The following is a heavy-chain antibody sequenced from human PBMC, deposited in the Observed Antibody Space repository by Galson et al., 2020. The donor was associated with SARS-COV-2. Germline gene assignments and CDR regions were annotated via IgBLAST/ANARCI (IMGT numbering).Heavy chain of an antibody. Sequence: SQTLSLTCAVYGGSFSSYHWSWIRQPPGKGLEWIGEINHSGSTNYNPSLKSRVTISVDTSKNQFSLKLTSVTAADTAVYYCARGGGIEATFYDSYYMDVWGKGTTVTVSS. V-gene: IGHV4-34*01. CDR1: GGSFSSYH. CDR2: INHSGST. CDR3: ARGGGIEATFYDSYYMDV. J-gene: IGHJ6*03. D-gene: IGHD5-12*01.